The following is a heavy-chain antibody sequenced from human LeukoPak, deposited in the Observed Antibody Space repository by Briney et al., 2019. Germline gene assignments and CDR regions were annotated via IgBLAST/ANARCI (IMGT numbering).Heavy chain of an antibody. CDR1: GYRFTTYW. Sequence: GESLKISCKGSGYRFTTYWIGWVRQMPGKGLECMGIIYPGDSDTRYSPSFQGQVTISADLSINTAYLQWRCLKASDTAIYYCGCDEYSVRSGSRAYYFDSWGQGDSWGQGTLVTVSS. V-gene: IGHV5-51*01. CDR2: IYPGDSDT. CDR3: GCDEYSVRSGSRAYYFDSWGQGDS. J-gene: IGHJ4*02. D-gene: IGHD3-22*01.